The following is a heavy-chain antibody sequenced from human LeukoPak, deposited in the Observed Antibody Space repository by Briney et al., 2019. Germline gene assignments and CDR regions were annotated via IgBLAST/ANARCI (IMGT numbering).Heavy chain of an antibody. V-gene: IGHV4-31*03. Sequence: PSQTLSLTCTVSGGSISSGGYYWSRIRQHPGTGLEWIGYIYYSGSTNYNPSLKSRVTISVDTSKNQFSLKLISVTAADTAVYYCARADSHSYHYYGSGSPGGWFDPWGQGTLVTVSS. CDR3: ARADSHSYHYYGSGSPGGWFDP. J-gene: IGHJ5*02. CDR1: GGSISSGGYY. CDR2: IYYSGST. D-gene: IGHD3-10*01.